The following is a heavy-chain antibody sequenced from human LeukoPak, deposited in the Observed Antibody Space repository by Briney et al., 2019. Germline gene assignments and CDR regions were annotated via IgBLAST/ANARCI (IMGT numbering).Heavy chain of an antibody. CDR3: ARTYYDILTGYNPYFDY. CDR1: GFTFSSYW. CDR2: INSDGSST. V-gene: IGHV3-74*01. Sequence: GGSLRLSCAASGFTFSSYWMHWVRQAPGKGLVWVSRINSDGSSTSYADSVKGRFTISRDNAKNSLYLQMNSLRAEDTAVYYCARTYYDILTGYNPYFDYWGQGTLVTVSS. D-gene: IGHD3-9*01. J-gene: IGHJ4*02.